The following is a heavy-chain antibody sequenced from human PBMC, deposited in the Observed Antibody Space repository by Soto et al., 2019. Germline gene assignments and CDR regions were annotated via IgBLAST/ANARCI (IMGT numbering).Heavy chain of an antibody. CDR3: ARAGQRNTNYYYYGMDV. Sequence: GGSLRLSCVASGFTFSSYSMNWVRQAQGKGLEWVSSISSSSSYIYYADSGKGRFTISRDNGKNPLYLQMNSLRAEDTAVYYCARAGQRNTNYYYYGMDVWGQGTTVTVSS. V-gene: IGHV3-21*01. CDR2: ISSSSSYI. CDR1: GFTFSSYS. D-gene: IGHD2-2*01. J-gene: IGHJ6*02.